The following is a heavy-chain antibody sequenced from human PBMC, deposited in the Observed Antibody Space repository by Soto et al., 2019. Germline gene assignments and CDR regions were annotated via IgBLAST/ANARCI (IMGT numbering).Heavy chain of an antibody. CDR1: LFIVSDNY. CDR2: IYSGGGT. V-gene: IGHV3-66*01. CDR3: ATRMTTAPY. J-gene: IGHJ4*02. D-gene: IGHD4-17*01. Sequence: EVRLVQSGGGLVQPGGSLRLSCAASLFIVSDNYMSWVRQAPGKGLEWVSLIYSGGGTDYAESVKGRFAISRDNSKNTLYLHMNSLQAEATGIYYCATRMTTAPYWGQGTVVTVSS.